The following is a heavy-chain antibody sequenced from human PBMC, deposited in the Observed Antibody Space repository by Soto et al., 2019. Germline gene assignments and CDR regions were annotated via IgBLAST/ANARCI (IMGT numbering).Heavy chain of an antibody. D-gene: IGHD2-2*01. CDR2: ISYDGSNK. V-gene: IGHV3-30*18. CDR3: AKDSKFSSSTSCYEDCYYYGMDV. J-gene: IGHJ6*02. Sequence: GGSLRLSCAASGFTFSSYGMHWVRQAPGKGLEWVAVISYDGSNKYYADSVKGRFTISRDNSKNTLYLQMNSLRAEDTAVYYCAKDSKFSSSTSCYEDCYYYGMDVWGQGTTVTVSS. CDR1: GFTFSSYG.